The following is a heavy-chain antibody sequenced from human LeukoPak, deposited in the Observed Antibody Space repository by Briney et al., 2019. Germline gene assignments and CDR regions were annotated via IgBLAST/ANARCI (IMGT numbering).Heavy chain of an antibody. Sequence: GGSLTLSCTASGFTFSSYALSWVRQAPGKGLEWVSAISGSGGSTYYADSVKGRFTISRDNTKNTLYLQMNSLRAEDTAVYYCAKDPAFGYWGQGTLVTVSS. CDR1: GFTFSSYA. D-gene: IGHD6-25*01. J-gene: IGHJ4*02. CDR3: AKDPAFGY. V-gene: IGHV3-23*01. CDR2: ISGSGGST.